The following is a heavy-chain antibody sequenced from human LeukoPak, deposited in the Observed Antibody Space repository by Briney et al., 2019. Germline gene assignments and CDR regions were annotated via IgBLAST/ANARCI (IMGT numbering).Heavy chain of an antibody. D-gene: IGHD3-3*01. Sequence: GASVKVSCKASGYTFTGQYMHWVRQAPGQGLEWMGWINPNSGGTNYAQKFQGRVTMTRDTSISTAYMELSSLRSDDTAVYYCARVLDFWSGSTHYSYDTMDVWGRGTTVTVSS. J-gene: IGHJ6*02. CDR1: GYTFTGQY. V-gene: IGHV1-2*02. CDR3: ARVLDFWSGSTHYSYDTMDV. CDR2: INPNSGGT.